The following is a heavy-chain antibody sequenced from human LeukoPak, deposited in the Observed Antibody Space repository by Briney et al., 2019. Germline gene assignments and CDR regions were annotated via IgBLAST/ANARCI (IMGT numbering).Heavy chain of an antibody. CDR2: ISAYNGNT. J-gene: IGHJ4*02. CDR3: ARDTGDGYKPDY. Sequence: ASVKVSFKASGNTFTSYGISWVRQAPGQGLEWMGWISAYNGNTNYAQKLQGRVTMTTDTSTSTAYMELRSLRSDDTAVYYCARDTGDGYKPDYWGQGTLVTVSS. V-gene: IGHV1-18*01. CDR1: GNTFTSYG. D-gene: IGHD5-24*01.